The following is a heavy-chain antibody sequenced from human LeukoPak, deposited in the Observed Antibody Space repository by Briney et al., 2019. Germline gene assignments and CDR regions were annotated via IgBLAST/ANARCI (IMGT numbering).Heavy chain of an antibody. D-gene: IGHD3-3*01. CDR1: GFTFSSYG. CDR3: AKIYDFWSGYYPYYYYYMDV. CDR2: IRYDGSNK. J-gene: IGHJ6*03. V-gene: IGHV3-30*02. Sequence: GGSLRLSCAASGFTFSSYGMYWVRQAPGKGLEWVAFIRYDGSNKYYADSVKGRFTISRDNSKNTLYLQMNSLRAEDTAVYYCAKIYDFWSGYYPYYYYYMDVWGKGTTVTVSS.